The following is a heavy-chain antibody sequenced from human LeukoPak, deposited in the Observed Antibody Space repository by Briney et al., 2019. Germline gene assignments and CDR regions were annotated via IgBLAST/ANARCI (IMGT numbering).Heavy chain of an antibody. CDR2: INPNSGGT. V-gene: IGHV1-2*02. Sequence: ASVKVSCKASGYTFIGYYMHWVRQAPGQGLEWMGWINPNSGGTNYAQKFQGRVTMTRDTSISTAYMELSRLRSDDTAVYYCARDGCSSTSCYGENWFDPWGQGTLVTVSS. D-gene: IGHD2-2*01. CDR3: ARDGCSSTSCYGENWFDP. J-gene: IGHJ5*02. CDR1: GYTFIGYY.